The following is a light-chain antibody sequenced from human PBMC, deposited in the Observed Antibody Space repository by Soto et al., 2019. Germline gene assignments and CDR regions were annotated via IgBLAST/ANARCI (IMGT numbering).Light chain of an antibody. J-gene: IGLJ2*01. Sequence: QSVLTQPPSASGTPGQRVTISCFGSSSNIGSNTVYWYRQFPGTAPKLLIQRNNQRPSGVPARFSGSKSGTSASLAISGLRSEDEADYYCGGWDDSLSGPVFGGGTKLTVL. CDR1: SSNIGSNT. CDR2: RNN. CDR3: GGWDDSLSGPV. V-gene: IGLV1-47*01.